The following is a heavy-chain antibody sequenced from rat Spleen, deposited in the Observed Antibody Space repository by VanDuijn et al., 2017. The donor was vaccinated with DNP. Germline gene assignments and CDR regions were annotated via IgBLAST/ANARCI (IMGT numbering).Heavy chain of an antibody. D-gene: IGHD4-4*01. V-gene: IGHV5-25*01. Sequence: EVQLVESGGGLVQPGRSLKLSCAASGFTFSDYYMAWVRQAPKKGLELVASIRTGGEDTYYRDSVKGRFTISRDNAKNTLSLQMDSLRSEETATYYCARHGEIRGSFDYWGHGVMVTVSS. CDR3: ARHGEIRGSFDY. CDR1: GFTFSDYY. J-gene: IGHJ2*01. CDR2: IRTGGEDT.